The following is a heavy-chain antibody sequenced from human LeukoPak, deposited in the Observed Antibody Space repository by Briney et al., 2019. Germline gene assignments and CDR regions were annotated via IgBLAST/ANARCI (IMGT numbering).Heavy chain of an antibody. CDR1: GFTFSRVS. CDR3: ARNPRDDYYFDY. D-gene: IGHD4/OR15-4a*01. CDR2: ISDNEKRK. Sequence: PGGSLRLSCAASGFTFSRVSMHWVRQAPGKGLEWVAFISDNEKRKYYTDSVKGRFTISRDNSRNTLSQQMNSLRGEDTAVYYCARNPRDDYYFDYWGQGTLVTVSS. J-gene: IGHJ4*02. V-gene: IGHV3-30*04.